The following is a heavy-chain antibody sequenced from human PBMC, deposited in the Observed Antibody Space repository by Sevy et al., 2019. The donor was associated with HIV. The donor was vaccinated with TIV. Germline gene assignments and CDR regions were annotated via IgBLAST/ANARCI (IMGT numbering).Heavy chain of an antibody. J-gene: IGHJ4*02. D-gene: IGHD5-18*01. CDR2: IYYSGST. CDR3: ARARSPDTAMVEFDY. V-gene: IGHV4-61*01. Sequence: SETLSLTCTVSGGSVSSGSCYWSWIRQPPGKGLEWIGYIYYSGSTNYNPSLKSRVTISVDRSKNQFSLKLSSVTAAETAVYYWARARSPDTAMVEFDYWGQGTLVTVSS. CDR1: GGSVSSGSCY.